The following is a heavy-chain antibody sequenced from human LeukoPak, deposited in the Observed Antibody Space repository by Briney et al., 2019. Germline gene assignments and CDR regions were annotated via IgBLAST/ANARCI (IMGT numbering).Heavy chain of an antibody. D-gene: IGHD1-26*01. CDR1: GFTFSSYA. J-gene: IGHJ4*02. CDR2: ISGSGGST. V-gene: IGHV3-23*01. CDR3: AKDLVGARGTFDY. Sequence: GGSLRLSCAASGFTFSSYAMSWVRQAPGKGLEWVSAISGSGGSTYYADSVKGRFTISRDNSKNKLYLQMNSLRAEDTAVYYCAKDLVGARGTFDYWGQGTLVTVSS.